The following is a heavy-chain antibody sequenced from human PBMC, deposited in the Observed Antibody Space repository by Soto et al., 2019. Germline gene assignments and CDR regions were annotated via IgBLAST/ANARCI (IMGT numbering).Heavy chain of an antibody. V-gene: IGHV1-18*01. CDR3: ARDDRMGLEGFDY. J-gene: IGHJ4*02. CDR1: GGTFSSYT. D-gene: IGHD1-1*01. Sequence: ASVKVSCKASGGTFSSYTISWVRQAPGQGLEWMGWISAYNGNTNYAQKLQGRVTMTTDTSTSTAYMELRSLRSDDTAVYYCARDDRMGLEGFDYWGQGTLVNVS. CDR2: ISAYNGNT.